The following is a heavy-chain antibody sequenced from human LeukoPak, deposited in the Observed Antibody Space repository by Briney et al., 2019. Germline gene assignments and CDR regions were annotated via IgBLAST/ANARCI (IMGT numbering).Heavy chain of an antibody. CDR3: ARASVVVVAAIQNYYYYMDV. CDR1: GFTFDDYG. D-gene: IGHD2-15*01. V-gene: IGHV3-20*04. Sequence: GGSLRLSCAASGFTFDDYGMSWVRQAPGKGLEWVSGINWNGGSTSYADSVKGRFTISRDNAKNTLYLQMNSLRAEDTAVYYCARASVVVVAAIQNYYYYMDVWGKGTTVTISS. CDR2: INWNGGST. J-gene: IGHJ6*03.